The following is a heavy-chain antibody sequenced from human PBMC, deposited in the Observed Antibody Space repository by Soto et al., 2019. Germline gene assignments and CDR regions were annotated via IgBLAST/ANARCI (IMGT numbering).Heavy chain of an antibody. CDR3: ARGLGCVDYGDYCYFDY. J-gene: IGHJ4*02. V-gene: IGHV1-18*01. CDR1: GYMFTSYG. Sequence: ASVKVSCKTSGYMFTSYGFSWVRQAPGQGLEWMGRINAYNGDTNYAQKVKGRVTMTTDTSTSTAYMELRSLRSDDTAVYYCARGLGCVDYGDYCYFDYWGQGALVTVSS. CDR2: INAYNGDT. D-gene: IGHD4-17*01.